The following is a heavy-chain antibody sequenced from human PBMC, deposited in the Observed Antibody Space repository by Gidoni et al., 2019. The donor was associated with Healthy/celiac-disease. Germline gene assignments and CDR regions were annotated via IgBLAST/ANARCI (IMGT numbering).Heavy chain of an antibody. CDR3: ASSAAAGNY. CDR2: IYYSGST. J-gene: IGHJ4*02. Sequence: LAWIGYIYYSGSTNYNPSLKSRVTISVDTSKNQFSLKLSSVTAADTAVYYCASSAAAGNYWGKGTLVTVS. V-gene: IGHV4-59*01. D-gene: IGHD6-13*01.